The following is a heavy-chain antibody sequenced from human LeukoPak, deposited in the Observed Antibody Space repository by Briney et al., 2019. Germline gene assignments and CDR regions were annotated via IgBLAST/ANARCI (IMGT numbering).Heavy chain of an antibody. V-gene: IGHV1-2*02. D-gene: IGHD2-15*01. CDR3: ASEYCSGGSRPIDY. Sequence: ASVRVSCKASGYTFTGYYMHWVRQAPGQGLEWMGWINPNSGGTNYAQKFQGRVTMTRDTSISTAYMELSRLRSDDTAVYYCASEYCSGGSRPIDYWGQGTLVTVSS. CDR2: INPNSGGT. CDR1: GYTFTGYY. J-gene: IGHJ4*02.